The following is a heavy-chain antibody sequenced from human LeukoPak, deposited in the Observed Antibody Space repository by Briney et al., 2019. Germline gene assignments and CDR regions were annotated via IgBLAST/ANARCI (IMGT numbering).Heavy chain of an antibody. CDR2: IYHSGST. V-gene: IGHV4-30-2*01. CDR3: AQAAN. J-gene: IGHJ4*02. CDR1: GFTFSTSP. D-gene: IGHD6-25*01. Sequence: LRLSCAASGFTFSTSPMSWIRQPPGKGLEWIGYIYHSGSTYYNPSLKSRVTISVDRSKNQFSLKLSSVTAADTAVYYCAQAANWGQGTLVTVSS.